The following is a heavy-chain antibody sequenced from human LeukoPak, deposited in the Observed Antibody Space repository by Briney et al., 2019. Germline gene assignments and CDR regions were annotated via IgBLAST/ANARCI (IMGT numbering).Heavy chain of an antibody. D-gene: IGHD6-6*01. V-gene: IGHV3-33*01. J-gene: IGHJ3*02. CDR3: ARVPYSSSSGRALDI. CDR1: GFSFSEHG. Sequence: PGGSLRLSCAASGFSFSEHGMHWVRQAPGKGPEWVTVTWYDGSNNHYAASVKGRFTISRDNAKNTLYLQMNSLRAEDTAVYYCARVPYSSSSGRALDIWGQGTMVTVSS. CDR2: TWYDGSNN.